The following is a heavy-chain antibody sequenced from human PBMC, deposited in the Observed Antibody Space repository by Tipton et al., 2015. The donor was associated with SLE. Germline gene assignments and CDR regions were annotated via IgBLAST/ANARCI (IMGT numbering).Heavy chain of an antibody. Sequence: QLVQSGAEVKKPGASVKVSCKASGCTFTSYGISWVRQAPGQGLEWMGWISTYNGNTHYAQNLQGRVTMTTYTSTSTAYMELRSLRSDDTAVYYCAREVYSGSYYYYYGMDVWGQGTTVTISS. J-gene: IGHJ6*02. V-gene: IGHV1-18*01. CDR3: AREVYSGSYYYYYGMDV. CDR2: ISTYNGNT. CDR1: GCTFTSYG. D-gene: IGHD3-10*01.